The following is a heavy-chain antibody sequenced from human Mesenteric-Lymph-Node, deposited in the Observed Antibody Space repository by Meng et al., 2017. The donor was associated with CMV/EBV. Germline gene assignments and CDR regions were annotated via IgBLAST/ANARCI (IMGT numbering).Heavy chain of an antibody. D-gene: IGHD3-10*01. CDR3: AKGRGSSPLPD. Sequence: WAASGLTFSGYAMPWVRQAPGKGLEWVSVIYTDSSGSRYADSVRGRFSISRDNSRNTLFLQMNNLRAEDTALYYCAKGRGSSPLPDWGQGTLVTVSS. V-gene: IGHV3-23*03. J-gene: IGHJ4*02. CDR2: IYTDSSGS. CDR1: GLTFSGYA.